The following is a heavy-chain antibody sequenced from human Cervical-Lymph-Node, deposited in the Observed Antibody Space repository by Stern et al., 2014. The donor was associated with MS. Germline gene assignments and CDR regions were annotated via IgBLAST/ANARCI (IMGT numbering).Heavy chain of an antibody. CDR2: ISRSGTTT. CDR1: GLTFSSTA. Sequence: EVQLSESGGGLVRPGGALRLSCAASGLTFSSTAMSWVRQAPGKGLEWISSISRSGTTTYYADSVKGRFIITRDKSTNTLSLQMNRLRAEDTAVYYCAKDKIPGYSTGPAGGGSWGQGTLVTVSS. CDR3: AKDKIPGYSTGPAGGGS. J-gene: IGHJ5*02. V-gene: IGHV3-23*01. D-gene: IGHD6-19*01.